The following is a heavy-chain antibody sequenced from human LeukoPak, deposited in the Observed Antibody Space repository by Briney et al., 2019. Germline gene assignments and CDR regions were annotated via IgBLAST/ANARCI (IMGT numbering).Heavy chain of an antibody. J-gene: IGHJ4*02. CDR2: ISYDGSNK. CDR3: AKGAPVDY. V-gene: IGHV3-30*04. Sequence: GGSLRLSCAASGFTFSGYAMHWVRQAPGKGLEWVAIISYDGSNKYYAGSVKGRFTISRDNSKNTLYLQMSSLRAEDTAVYYCAKGAPVDYWGQGTLITVSS. CDR1: GFTFSGYA.